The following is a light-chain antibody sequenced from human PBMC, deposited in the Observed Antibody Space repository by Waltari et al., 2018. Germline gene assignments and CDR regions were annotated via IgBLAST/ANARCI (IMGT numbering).Light chain of an antibody. Sequence: QSALTQPASVSGSPGQSITISCTGTTRDIGNYKLVSWYQQHPGKVPKLMIYEVSERPSGVSNRFSGSKSGNTASLTISGLQAEDEAVYYCCSYGGGTTFVVFGGGTKLTVL. J-gene: IGLJ2*01. CDR1: TRDIGNYKL. CDR2: EVS. CDR3: CSYGGGTTFVV. V-gene: IGLV2-23*02.